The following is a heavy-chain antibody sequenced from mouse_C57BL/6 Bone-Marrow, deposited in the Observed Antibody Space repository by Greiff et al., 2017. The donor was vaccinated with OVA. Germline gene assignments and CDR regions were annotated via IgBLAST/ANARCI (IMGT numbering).Heavy chain of an antibody. D-gene: IGHD1-1*02. CDR3: AGGNTAVDY. CDR2: IDPENGDT. V-gene: IGHV14-4*01. Sequence: VQLQQSGAELVRPGASVKLSCTASGYTFTDDYMHWVKQRPEQGLEWIGWIDPENGDTNYAPKFQGKATITADTSSNTAYLQLSSLTSADSAFYYCAGGNTAVDYWGQGTTLTVSS. CDR1: GYTFTDDY. J-gene: IGHJ2*01.